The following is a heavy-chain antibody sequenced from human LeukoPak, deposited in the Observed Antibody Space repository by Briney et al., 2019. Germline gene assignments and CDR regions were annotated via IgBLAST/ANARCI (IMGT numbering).Heavy chain of an antibody. CDR3: ARAAPVAGNAFDI. CDR2: FVSRGGTL. V-gene: IGHV3-48*03. D-gene: IGHD2-15*01. CDR1: GFTFSNYK. J-gene: IGHJ3*02. Sequence: PGGSLRLSCAASGFTFSNYKMNWVRQAPGKGLEWISYFVSRGGTLNYADSVKGRFTVSIDNAENSLYLQMNSLRAEDTAFYYCARAAPVAGNAFDIWGQGTMVTVSS.